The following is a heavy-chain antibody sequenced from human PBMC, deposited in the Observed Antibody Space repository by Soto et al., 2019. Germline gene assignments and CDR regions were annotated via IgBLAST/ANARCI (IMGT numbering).Heavy chain of an antibody. D-gene: IGHD3-10*01. CDR3: ARLMGYGSGSLVESAFDI. CDR1: GYSFTSYW. Sequence: PGESLKISCKGSGYSFTSYWIGWVRQMPGKGLEWMGIIYPGDSDTRYSPSFQGQVTISADKSISTAYLQWSSLKASDTAMYYCARLMGYGSGSLVESAFDIWGQGTMVTVSS. V-gene: IGHV5-51*01. J-gene: IGHJ3*02. CDR2: IYPGDSDT.